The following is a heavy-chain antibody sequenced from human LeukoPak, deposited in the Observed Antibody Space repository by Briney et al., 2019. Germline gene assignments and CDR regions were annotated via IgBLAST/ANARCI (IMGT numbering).Heavy chain of an antibody. J-gene: IGHJ4*02. Sequence: PGGSLRLSCAASGFTFSSYWMSWVRQAPGKGLEWVANVKQDGSEKYYVDSVKGRFTISRDNAKNSLYLQMNSLRAEDTAVYYCARLGDSSSWSYFDYWGQGTLVTVSS. V-gene: IGHV3-7*01. CDR3: ARLGDSSSWSYFDY. CDR1: GFTFSSYW. D-gene: IGHD6-13*01. CDR2: VKQDGSEK.